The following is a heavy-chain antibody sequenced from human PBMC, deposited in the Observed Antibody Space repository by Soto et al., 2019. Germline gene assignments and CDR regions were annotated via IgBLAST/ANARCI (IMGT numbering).Heavy chain of an antibody. CDR3: ARECPSGDILTDYDDFDS. CDR1: GVTFSSYE. Sequence: GGSLRLSCAASGVTFSSYEMNWVRQAPGKGLEWVSYISSSGSTIYYADSVKGRFTISRDNAKNSLYLQMNSLRAEDTAVYYCARECPSGDILTDYDDFDSCGQGTMVAV. J-gene: IGHJ3*02. D-gene: IGHD3-9*01. V-gene: IGHV3-48*03. CDR2: ISSSGSTI.